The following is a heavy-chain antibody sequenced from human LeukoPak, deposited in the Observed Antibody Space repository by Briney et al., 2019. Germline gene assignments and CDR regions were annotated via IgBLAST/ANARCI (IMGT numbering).Heavy chain of an antibody. CDR1: GYSFTSYW. J-gene: IGHJ3*02. D-gene: IGHD3-10*01. Sequence: GESLKISCKGSGYSFTSYWIGWVRQMPGKGLEWMGIIYPGDSDTRYSPSFQGQVTISADKSISTAYLQWSSLKASDTAMYYCARRRSVTMVRGANPEPPFDIWGQGTMVTVSP. CDR3: ARRRSVTMVRGANPEPPFDI. V-gene: IGHV5-51*01. CDR2: IYPGDSDT.